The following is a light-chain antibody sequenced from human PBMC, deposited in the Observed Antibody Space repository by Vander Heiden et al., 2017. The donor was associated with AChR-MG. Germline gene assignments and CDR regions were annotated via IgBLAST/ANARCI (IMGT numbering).Light chain of an antibody. CDR3: SSYASSSTQV. Sequence: QSALTQPASVSGSPGQSITISCTGTSSDVGGYNFFSWYQQHPGNAHQLMLYDVSKRPSVVSNRFSGSKSGNTASPTISGLQEEDEADYYCSSYASSSTQVFGGGTKVTVL. CDR1: SSDVGGYNF. CDR2: DVS. V-gene: IGLV2-14*03. J-gene: IGLJ3*02.